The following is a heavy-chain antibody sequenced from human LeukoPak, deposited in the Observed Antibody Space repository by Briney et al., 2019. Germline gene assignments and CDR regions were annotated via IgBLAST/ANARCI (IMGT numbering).Heavy chain of an antibody. CDR3: ARHQNTITMIGLDY. J-gene: IGHJ4*02. Sequence: SETLSLTCAVYGGSFSGYYWSWIRQPPGKGLEWIGEINHSGSTYYNPSLKSRVTISVDTSKNQFSLKLSSVTAADTAVYYCARHQNTITMIGLDYWGQGTLVTVSS. CDR1: GGSFSGYY. CDR2: INHSGST. V-gene: IGHV4-34*01. D-gene: IGHD3-22*01.